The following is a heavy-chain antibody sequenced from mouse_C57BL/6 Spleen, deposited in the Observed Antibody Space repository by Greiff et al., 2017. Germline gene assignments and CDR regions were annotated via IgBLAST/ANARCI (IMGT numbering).Heavy chain of an antibody. CDR3: ARGRNGYYAMDY. D-gene: IGHD6-1*01. V-gene: IGHV1-22*01. CDR2: INPNNGGT. J-gene: IGHJ4*01. Sequence: VQLKESGPELVKPGASVKMSCKASGYTFTDYNMHWVKQSHGKSLEWIGYINPNNGGTSYNQKFKGKATLTVNKSSSTAYMELRSLTSEESAVYYCARGRNGYYAMDYWGQGSSVTVSS. CDR1: GYTFTDYN.